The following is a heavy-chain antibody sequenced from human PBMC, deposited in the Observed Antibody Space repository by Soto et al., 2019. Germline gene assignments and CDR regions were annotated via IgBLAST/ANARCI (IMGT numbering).Heavy chain of an antibody. CDR3: ARGPIESVTAAMGWFDP. J-gene: IGHJ5*02. D-gene: IGHD2-2*01. V-gene: IGHV1-69*12. CDR2: IIPIFGTA. CDR1: GGTFSSYA. Sequence: QVQLVQSGAEVKKPGSSVKVSCKASGGTFSSYAISWVRQAPGQGLEWMGGIIPIFGTANYAQKFQGRVTITADESTSTDSMELRSLRSEDTAVYYCARGPIESVTAAMGWFDPWGQVTLVTVSS.